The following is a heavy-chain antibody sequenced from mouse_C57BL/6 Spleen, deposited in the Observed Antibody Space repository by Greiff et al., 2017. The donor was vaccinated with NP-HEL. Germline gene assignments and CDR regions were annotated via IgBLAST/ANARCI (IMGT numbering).Heavy chain of an antibody. D-gene: IGHD4-1*01. V-gene: IGHV3-6*01. CDR3: AREETGPYYAMDY. Sequence: DVKLQESGPGLVKPSQSLSLTCSVTGYSITSGYYWNWIRQFPGNKLEWMGYISYDGSNNYNPSLKNRISITRDTSKNQFFLKLNSVTTEDTATYYCAREETGPYYAMDYWGQGTSVTVSS. J-gene: IGHJ4*01. CDR2: ISYDGSN. CDR1: GYSITSGYY.